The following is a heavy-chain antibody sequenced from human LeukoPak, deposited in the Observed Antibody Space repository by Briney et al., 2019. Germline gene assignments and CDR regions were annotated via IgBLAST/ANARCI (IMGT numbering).Heavy chain of an antibody. D-gene: IGHD1-26*01. CDR3: AKDLSGAAQFDY. CDR2: ISWNGGSI. Sequence: PGGSLRLSCAASGFTFDDYAMHWVRQAPGKGLEWVSGISWNGGSIGYADSVKGRFTISRDNAKNSLYLQMNSLRAEDTALYYCAKDLSGAAQFDYWGQGTLVTVSS. CDR1: GFTFDDYA. J-gene: IGHJ4*02. V-gene: IGHV3-9*01.